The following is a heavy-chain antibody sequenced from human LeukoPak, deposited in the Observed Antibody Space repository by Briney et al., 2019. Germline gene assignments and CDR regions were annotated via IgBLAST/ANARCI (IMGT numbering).Heavy chain of an antibody. V-gene: IGHV4-38-2*02. CDR1: GYSINNNYY. Sequence: SETLSPTCTVSGYSINNNYYWDWIRQPPGKGLAWIGSIYHSGSTYYNPSLKSRVTISVDTSENQFSLKLSSVTAADTAVYYCARGRGYSGYEPFGYWGQGTLVTVSS. J-gene: IGHJ4*02. D-gene: IGHD5-12*01. CDR2: IYHSGST. CDR3: ARGRGYSGYEPFGY.